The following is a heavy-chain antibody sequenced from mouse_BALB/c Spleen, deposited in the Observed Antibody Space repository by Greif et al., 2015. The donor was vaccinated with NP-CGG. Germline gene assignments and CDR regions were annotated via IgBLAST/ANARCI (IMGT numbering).Heavy chain of an antibody. CDR3: ARVTGFDY. J-gene: IGHJ2*01. CDR1: GYTFTSYW. V-gene: IGHV1-7*01. D-gene: IGHD4-1*01. Sequence: VQRVESGAELAKPGASVKMSCKASGYTFTSYWMHWVKQRPGQGLEWIGYINPSTGYTEYNQKLKDKATLTADKSSSTAYMQLSSLTSEDSAVYYCARVTGFDYWGQGTTLTVSS. CDR2: INPSTGYT.